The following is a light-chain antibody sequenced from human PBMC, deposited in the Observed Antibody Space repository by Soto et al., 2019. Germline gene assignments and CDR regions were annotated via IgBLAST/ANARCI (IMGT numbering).Light chain of an antibody. J-gene: IGLJ3*02. CDR1: SSDVGAYNY. V-gene: IGLV2-14*01. CDR2: DVT. Sequence: QSALTQPASVSGSPGQSITISCTGTSSDVGAYNYVSWYQQNPGKAPKLMIYDVTNRPSGVSNRFSGCKSGNTASLTISGLQDDDEADYYCSSYTTSSTPLVFGGGTKLTVL. CDR3: SSYTTSSTPLV.